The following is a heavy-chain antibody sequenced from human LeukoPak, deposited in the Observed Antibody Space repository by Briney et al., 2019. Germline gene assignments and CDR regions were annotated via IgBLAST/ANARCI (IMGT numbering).Heavy chain of an antibody. Sequence: PSETLSLTCTVSGGSISSYYWSWIRQPPGKGLEWIGYIYYSGSTNYNPSLKSRVTISVDTSKNQFSLKLSSVTAADTAVYYCARDLSGEYYFDYWGQGTLVTVSS. CDR2: IYYSGST. CDR3: ARDLSGEYYFDY. J-gene: IGHJ4*02. D-gene: IGHD7-27*01. CDR1: GGSISSYY. V-gene: IGHV4-59*01.